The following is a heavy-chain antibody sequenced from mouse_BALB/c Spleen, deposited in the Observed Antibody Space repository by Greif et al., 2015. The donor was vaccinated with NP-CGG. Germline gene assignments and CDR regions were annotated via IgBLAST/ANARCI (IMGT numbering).Heavy chain of an antibody. CDR2: ISSGSSTI. CDR1: GFTFSSFG. Sequence: EVKLMESGGGLVQPGGSRKLSCAASGFTFSSFGMHWVRQAPEKGLEWVAYISSGSSTIYYADTVKGRFTISRDNPKNTLFLQMTSLRSEDTAMYYCARSGLAYYAMDYWGQGTSVTVSS. V-gene: IGHV5-17*02. D-gene: IGHD3-1*01. CDR3: ARSGLAYYAMDY. J-gene: IGHJ4*01.